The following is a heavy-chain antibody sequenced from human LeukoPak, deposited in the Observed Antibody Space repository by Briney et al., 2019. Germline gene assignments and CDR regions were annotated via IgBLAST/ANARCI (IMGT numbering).Heavy chain of an antibody. V-gene: IGHV4-30-4*08. CDR2: IYYSGST. J-gene: IGHJ4*02. CDR3: ARGLINPYYFDY. D-gene: IGHD3-10*01. CDR1: GGSISSGGYY. Sequence: PSETLSLTCTVSGGSISSGGYYWSWIRQHPGKGLEWIGYIYYSGSTNYNPSLKSRVTISVDTSKNQFSLKLSSVTAADTAVYYCARGLINPYYFDYWGQGTLVTVSS.